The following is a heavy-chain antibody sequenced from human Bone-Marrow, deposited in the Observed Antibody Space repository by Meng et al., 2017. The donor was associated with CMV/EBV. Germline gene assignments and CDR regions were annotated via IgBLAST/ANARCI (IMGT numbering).Heavy chain of an antibody. CDR1: GYTFTGYY. J-gene: IGHJ4*02. CDR3: AREGDIEQQLVH. Sequence: SCKASGYTFTGYYMHWVRQAPGKGLVWVSRINSDGSSTSYADSVKGRFTISRDNAKNTLYLQMNSLRAEDTAVYYCAREGDIEQQLVHWGQGTLVTVSS. V-gene: IGHV3-74*01. CDR2: INSDGSST. D-gene: IGHD6-13*01.